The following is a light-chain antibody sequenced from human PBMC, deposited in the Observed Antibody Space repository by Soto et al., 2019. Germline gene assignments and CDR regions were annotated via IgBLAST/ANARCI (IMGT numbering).Light chain of an antibody. Sequence: ETVLTQSTSPLSRSPGERATLSCRASQSIKRDLAWYVHKPGQAPRRVIYGASTWGTGVPPRFTGSGSGTEFNLTISGLQSEDFAVYYCQQYNSWPITFGQGTRLEIK. CDR3: QQYNSWPIT. CDR1: QSIKRD. V-gene: IGKV3D-15*01. J-gene: IGKJ5*01. CDR2: GAS.